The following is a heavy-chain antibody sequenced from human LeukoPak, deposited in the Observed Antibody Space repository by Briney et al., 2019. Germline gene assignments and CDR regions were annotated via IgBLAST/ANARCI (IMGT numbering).Heavy chain of an antibody. CDR2: ISSSSSYI. CDR1: GFTFSSYE. D-gene: IGHD3-22*01. V-gene: IGHV3-21*01. J-gene: IGHJ4*02. CDR3: ARDGRYYYDSSGYYGPHDY. Sequence: GGSLRLSCAASGFTFSSYEMNWVRQAPGKGLEWVSSISSSSSYIYYADSVKGRFTISRDNAKNSLYLQMNSLRAEDTAVYYCARDGRYYYDSSGYYGPHDYWGQGTLVTVSS.